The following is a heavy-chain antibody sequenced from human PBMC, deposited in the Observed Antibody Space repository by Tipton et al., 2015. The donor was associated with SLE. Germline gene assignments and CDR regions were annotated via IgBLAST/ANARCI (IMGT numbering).Heavy chain of an antibody. J-gene: IGHJ4*02. CDR2: ISHSGST. V-gene: IGHV4-39*07. Sequence: TLSLTCTVSGGSISPSGYYWGWIRQPPGKGLEWIGSISHSGSTYYNPSLKSRITISVDTSENQFSLKLSSVTAADTAVYYCARVLRSGGVFDYWGPGTVVTVSS. CDR1: GGSISPSGYY. D-gene: IGHD2-15*01. CDR3: ARVLRSGGVFDY.